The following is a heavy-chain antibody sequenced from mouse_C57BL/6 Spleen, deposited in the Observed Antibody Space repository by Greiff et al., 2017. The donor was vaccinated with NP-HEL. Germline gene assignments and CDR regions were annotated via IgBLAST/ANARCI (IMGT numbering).Heavy chain of an antibody. D-gene: IGHD1-1*01. Sequence: EVMLVESGGGLVKPGGSLKLSCAASGFTFSNYGMHWVRQAPEKGLEWVAYISSGSSTIYYADTVKGRFTISRDKAKNTLFLQMTSLRSEDTAMYYCARDSSYSDWYFDVWGTGTTVTVSS. CDR3: ARDSSYSDWYFDV. CDR2: ISSGSSTI. CDR1: GFTFSNYG. J-gene: IGHJ1*03. V-gene: IGHV5-17*01.